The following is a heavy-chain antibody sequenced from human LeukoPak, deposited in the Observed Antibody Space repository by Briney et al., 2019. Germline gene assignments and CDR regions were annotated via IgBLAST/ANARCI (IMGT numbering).Heavy chain of an antibody. V-gene: IGHV4-61*09. J-gene: IGHJ5*02. D-gene: IGHD5-18*01. CDR3: ARDQGYKYNWFDP. CDR1: GDSINSGNNY. CDR2: IYSSGTT. Sequence: SETLSLTCTVSGDSINSGNNYWSWIRQPAGKGPEWIGHIYSSGTTNYNPSLKSRVTMSVDTSKNQFSLKLSSVTAADTAVYYCARDQGYKYNWFDPWGQGTLVTVSS.